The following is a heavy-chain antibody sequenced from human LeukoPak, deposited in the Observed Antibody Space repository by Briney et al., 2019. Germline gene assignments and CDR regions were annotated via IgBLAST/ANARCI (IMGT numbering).Heavy chain of an antibody. CDR2: ISGSGDST. Sequence: GGSLRLSCAASGFTFSSYVMTWVRQAPGKGLEWVSVISGSGDSTYYADSVKGRFTISRDNSKNTLYLQMNSLRAEDTAVYYCAKDPGSGYSGYDWGIDYWGQGTLVTVSS. CDR3: AKDPGSGYSGYDWGIDY. D-gene: IGHD5-12*01. V-gene: IGHV3-23*01. CDR1: GFTFSSYV. J-gene: IGHJ4*02.